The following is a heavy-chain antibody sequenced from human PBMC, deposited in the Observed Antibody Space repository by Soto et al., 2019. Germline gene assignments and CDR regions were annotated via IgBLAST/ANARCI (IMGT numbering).Heavy chain of an antibody. V-gene: IGHV1-69*02. CDR3: SIGSWSAETFNV. Sequence: QVHLEQSGAEVKKPGSSVKVSCKAAGGTFSTYTLIWVRQAPGQGLEWMGRIIPMPRGTNSAQNVQGRVTLTADKSPSTAFMELTRLTSDDAAVDYCSIGSWSAETFNVGGQWTMVTVSS. CDR1: GGTFSTYT. CDR2: IIPMPRGT. J-gene: IGHJ3*01. D-gene: IGHD2-2*01.